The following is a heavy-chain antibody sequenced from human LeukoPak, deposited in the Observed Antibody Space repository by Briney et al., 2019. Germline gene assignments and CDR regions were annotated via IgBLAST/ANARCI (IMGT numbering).Heavy chain of an antibody. V-gene: IGHV1-2*02. Sequence: GASVKVSCKASGYTFTGYYMHWVRQAPGQGLEWMGWINPNSGGANYAQKFQGRVTMTRDTSISTAYMELSRLRSDDTAVYYCARLDVGSKPVDYWGQGTLVTVSS. CDR3: ARLDVGSKPVDY. D-gene: IGHD5/OR15-5a*01. CDR1: GYTFTGYY. CDR2: INPNSGGA. J-gene: IGHJ4*02.